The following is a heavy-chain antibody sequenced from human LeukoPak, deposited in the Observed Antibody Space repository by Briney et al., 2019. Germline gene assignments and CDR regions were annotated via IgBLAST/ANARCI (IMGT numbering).Heavy chain of an antibody. D-gene: IGHD2-2*01. Sequence: ASVKVSCKASGYTFTGYYMHWVRQAPGQGLEWMGWINPNSGGTNYAQKFQGRVTMTRDTSISTAYMELSRLRSDDTAVYYCARLADCSSSSCRSFDYWGQGTLVTVSS. J-gene: IGHJ4*02. V-gene: IGHV1-2*02. CDR3: ARLADCSSSSCRSFDY. CDR2: INPNSGGT. CDR1: GYTFTGYY.